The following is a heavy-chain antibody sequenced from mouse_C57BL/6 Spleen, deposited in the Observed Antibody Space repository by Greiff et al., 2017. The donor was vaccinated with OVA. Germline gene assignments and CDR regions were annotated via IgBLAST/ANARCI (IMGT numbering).Heavy chain of an antibody. V-gene: IGHV5-17*01. CDR2: ISSGSSTI. D-gene: IGHD1-1*01. CDR3: ARDGLYYYGSSYWYFDV. CDR1: GFTFSDYG. J-gene: IGHJ1*03. Sequence: EVQLQESGGGLVKPGGSLKLSCAASGFTFSDYGMHWVRQAPEKGLEWVAYISSGSSTIYYADTVKGRFTISRDNAKNTLFLQMTSLRSEDTAMYYCARDGLYYYGSSYWYFDVWGTGTTVTVSS.